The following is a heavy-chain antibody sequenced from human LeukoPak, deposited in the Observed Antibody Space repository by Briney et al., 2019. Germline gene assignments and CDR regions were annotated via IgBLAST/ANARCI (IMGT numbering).Heavy chain of an antibody. CDR3: ARDPQGYCSSTSCGLPFDP. CDR2: MNPKSNNR. CDR1: GYTFTNYD. V-gene: IGHV1-8*03. D-gene: IGHD2-2*01. J-gene: IGHJ5*02. Sequence: ASVKVSCKASGYTFTNYDVNWVRQATGQGLEWMGWMNPKSNNRGYAQKFQGRVTITTDTSISTVYMELSSLRSEDTAVYYCARDPQGYCSSTSCGLPFDPWGQGTLVTVSS.